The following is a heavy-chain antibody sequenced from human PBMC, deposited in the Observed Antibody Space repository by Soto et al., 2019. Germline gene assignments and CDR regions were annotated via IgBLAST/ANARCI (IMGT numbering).Heavy chain of an antibody. V-gene: IGHV4-34*01. CDR2: INHSGST. D-gene: IGHD1-20*01. CDR1: GGSFSGYY. Sequence: SETLSLTCAVYGGSFSGYYWSWIRQPPGKGLEWIGEINHSGSTNYNPSLKSRVTISVDTSKNQFSLKLSSVTAADTAVYYCARGKRQGRNNWKSNWFDPWGQGTLVTVSS. CDR3: ARGKRQGRNNWKSNWFDP. J-gene: IGHJ5*02.